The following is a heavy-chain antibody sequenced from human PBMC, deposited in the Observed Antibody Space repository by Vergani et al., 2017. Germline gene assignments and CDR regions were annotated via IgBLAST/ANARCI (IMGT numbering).Heavy chain of an antibody. CDR1: GFTFSSYA. J-gene: IGHJ5*02. CDR2: ISYDGSNK. D-gene: IGHD2-2*01. Sequence: QVQLVESGGGVVQPGRSLRLSCAASGFTFSSYAMHWVRQAPGKGLEWVAVISYDGSNKYYADSVKGRFTISRDNSKNTLYLQMNSLRADDTAVYYCARCPRYQLLSVWFDPWGQGTLVTVSS. CDR3: ARCPRYQLLSVWFDP. V-gene: IGHV3-30-3*01.